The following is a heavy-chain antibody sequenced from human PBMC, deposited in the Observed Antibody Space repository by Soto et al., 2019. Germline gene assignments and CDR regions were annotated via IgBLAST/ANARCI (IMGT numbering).Heavy chain of an antibody. J-gene: IGHJ4*02. CDR2: ISGSGGST. D-gene: IGHD3-9*01. CDR1: GFTFSSYA. V-gene: IGHV3-23*01. CDR3: AKALVEYYDILTGYYPPDY. Sequence: VGSLRLSCAASGFTFSSYAMSWVRQAPGKGLEWVSAISGSGGSTYYADSVKGRFTISRDNSKNTLYLQMNSLRAEDTAVYYCAKALVEYYDILTGYYPPDYWGQGTLVTVSS.